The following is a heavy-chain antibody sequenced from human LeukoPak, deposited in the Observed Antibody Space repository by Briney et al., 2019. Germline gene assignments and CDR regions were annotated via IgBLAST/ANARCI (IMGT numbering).Heavy chain of an antibody. CDR1: GYSFPSYW. D-gene: IGHD4-23*01. V-gene: IGHV5-51*01. Sequence: GESLKISCKGSGYSFPSYWINWVRQMPGKGLEWMGIIYPGDSDTKYSPSFQGQVTTSADKSINTAYLQWSSLKASDTAMYYCARRSYGGKDFDYWGQGTLVTVSS. CDR2: IYPGDSDT. J-gene: IGHJ4*02. CDR3: ARRSYGGKDFDY.